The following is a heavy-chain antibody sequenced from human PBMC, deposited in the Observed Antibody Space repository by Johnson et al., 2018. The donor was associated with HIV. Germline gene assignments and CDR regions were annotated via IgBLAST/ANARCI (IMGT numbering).Heavy chain of an antibody. Sequence: QVQLVESGGGLVQPGVSLRLSCAASGFTFSSYAMHWVRQAPGKGLEWVAVISYDETYKDYADSVKGRFTISRDNSKNTLYLQMHSLRIEDTAVYYCTTDLIVVIPIGAFDVWGQGTMVTVSS. J-gene: IGHJ3*01. V-gene: IGHV3-30*04. D-gene: IGHD3-22*01. CDR1: GFTFSSYA. CDR2: ISYDETYK. CDR3: TTDLIVVIPIGAFDV.